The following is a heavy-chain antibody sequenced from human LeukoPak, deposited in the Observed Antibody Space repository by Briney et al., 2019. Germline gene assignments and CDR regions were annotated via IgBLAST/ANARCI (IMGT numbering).Heavy chain of an antibody. CDR2: ISSGDRT. CDR3: AKDATASPYFHWFDN. J-gene: IGHJ4*02. Sequence: GGSLRLSCAASGFTFSSYAMNCVRQAPGKGLEWVAGISSGDRTFHAESVKGRFTISRDKSKDTLYLQMNSLRAEDTAVYYCAKDATASPYFHWFDNWGQGTQVIVSS. D-gene: IGHD3-9*01. V-gene: IGHV3-23*01. CDR1: GFTFSSYA.